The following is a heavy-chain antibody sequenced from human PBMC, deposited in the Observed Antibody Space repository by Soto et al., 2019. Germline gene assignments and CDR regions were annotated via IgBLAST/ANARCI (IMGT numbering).Heavy chain of an antibody. Sequence: SVKVSCKASGGSFSSYSISWVRQAPGQGLEWMGGIIPIVGTGNYAQNFQGRVTTTADESTSTAYMELSSLRSEDTAMYYCARDLRAAGRPGMDVWGQGTTVTVSS. CDR1: GGSFSSYS. J-gene: IGHJ6*02. CDR3: ARDLRAAGRPGMDV. CDR2: IIPIVGTG. D-gene: IGHD6-13*01. V-gene: IGHV1-69*13.